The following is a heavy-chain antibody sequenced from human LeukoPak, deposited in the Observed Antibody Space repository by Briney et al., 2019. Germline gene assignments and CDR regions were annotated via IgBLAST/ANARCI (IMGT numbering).Heavy chain of an antibody. CDR2: INHSGST. CDR1: GGSFSGYY. V-gene: IGHV4-34*01. J-gene: IGHJ4*02. CDR3: ARYVVVPAAIYGYYFDY. Sequence: SETLSLTCAVYGGSFSGYYWSWIRQPPGKGLEWIGEINHSGSTNYNPSLKSRVTISVDTSKNQFSLKLSSVTAADTAVYYCARYVVVPAAIYGYYFDYWGQGTLVTVSS. D-gene: IGHD2-2*02.